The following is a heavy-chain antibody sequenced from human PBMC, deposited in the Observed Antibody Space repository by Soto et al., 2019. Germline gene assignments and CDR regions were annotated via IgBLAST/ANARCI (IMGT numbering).Heavy chain of an antibody. V-gene: IGHV3-20*01. CDR3: ARGGYCSSTSCYRSITFGGVIADDAFDI. Sequence: GGSLRLSCAASGFTFDDYGMSWVRQAPGKGLEWVSGINWNGGSTGYADSVKGRFTISRDNAKNSLYLQMNSLRAEDTALYHCARGGYCSSTSCYRSITFGGVIADDAFDIWGQGTMVTVSS. J-gene: IGHJ3*02. D-gene: IGHD2-2*01. CDR1: GFTFDDYG. CDR2: INWNGGST.